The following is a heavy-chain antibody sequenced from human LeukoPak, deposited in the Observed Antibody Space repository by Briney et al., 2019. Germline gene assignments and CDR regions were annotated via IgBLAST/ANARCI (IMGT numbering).Heavy chain of an antibody. CDR2: ISHDGTNK. Sequence: PGGSLRLSCAASAFIFSSYDMHWVRQAPGKGLEWVALISHDGTNKQYADSVKGRFTISRDNSKNTLYLQMNSLRAEDTAVYYCARERITWFDPWGQGTLVTVSS. CDR3: ARERITWFDP. D-gene: IGHD3-10*01. V-gene: IGHV3-30*03. J-gene: IGHJ5*02. CDR1: AFIFSSYD.